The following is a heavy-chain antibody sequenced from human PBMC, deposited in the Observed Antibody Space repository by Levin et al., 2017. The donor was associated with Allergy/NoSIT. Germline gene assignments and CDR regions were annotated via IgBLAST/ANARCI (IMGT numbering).Heavy chain of an antibody. V-gene: IGHV3-30*18. CDR3: AKIGDCSSGVCFWETLHDAFDV. J-gene: IGHJ3*01. D-gene: IGHD2-21*02. Sequence: QAGGSLRLSCAASGFTFNNFGMHWVRQGPGKGLEWVAVISFDASQEYYADSVKGRFTISRDNSKNTLYLQMNSLRPEDTAVYFCAKIGDCSSGVCFWETLHDAFDVWGQGTMVSVSS. CDR1: GFTFNNFG. CDR2: ISFDASQE.